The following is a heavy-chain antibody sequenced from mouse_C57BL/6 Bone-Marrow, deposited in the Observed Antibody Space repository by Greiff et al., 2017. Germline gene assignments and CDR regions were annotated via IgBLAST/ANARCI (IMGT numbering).Heavy chain of an antibody. CDR3: ASGLTGYFDY. CDR1: GFTFSSYA. Sequence: EVKVVESGGGLVKPGGSLKLSCAASGFTFSSYAMSWVRQTPEKRLEWVATISDGGSYTYYPDNVKGRFTISRDNAKNNLYLQMSHLKSEDTAMYYCASGLTGYFDYWGQGTTLTVSS. V-gene: IGHV5-4*03. J-gene: IGHJ2*01. CDR2: ISDGGSYT.